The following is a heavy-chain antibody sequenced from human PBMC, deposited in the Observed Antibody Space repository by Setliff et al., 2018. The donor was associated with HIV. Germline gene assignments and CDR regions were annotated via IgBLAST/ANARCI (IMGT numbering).Heavy chain of an antibody. CDR3: ARGRYRSRWYASDHYYIDV. J-gene: IGHJ6*03. Sequence: SETLSLTCDVPGFSISSRYYWGWIRQPPGKGLQWIGSIYYRGSTYYNPSLKSRVTISVDTSKNQFALKLRSVTAADTALYYCARGRYRSRWYASDHYYIDVWGKGTTVTVSS. V-gene: IGHV4-38-2*01. CDR1: GFSISSRYY. CDR2: IYYRGST. D-gene: IGHD6-13*01.